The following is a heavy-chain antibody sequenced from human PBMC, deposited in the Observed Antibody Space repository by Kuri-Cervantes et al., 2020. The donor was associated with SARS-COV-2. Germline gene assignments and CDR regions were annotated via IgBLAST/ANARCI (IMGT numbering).Heavy chain of an antibody. J-gene: IGHJ6*04. Sequence: SVKVSCKASGGTFSSYAISWVRQAPGQGLEWMGGIIPIFGTANYAQKFQGRVTITADESTSTAYMELSSLRSEDTAVYYCARPNSPRCTSCYRMDVWGKGTTVIVSS. CDR2: IIPIFGTA. CDR1: GGTFSSYA. D-gene: IGHD2-2*02. V-gene: IGHV1-69*13. CDR3: ARPNSPRCTSCYRMDV.